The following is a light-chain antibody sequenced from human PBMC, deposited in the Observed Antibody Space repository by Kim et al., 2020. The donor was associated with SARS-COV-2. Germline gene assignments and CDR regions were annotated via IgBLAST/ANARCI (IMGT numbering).Light chain of an antibody. V-gene: IGLV2-18*02. CDR1: SSDVGSYNR. J-gene: IGLJ1*01. Sequence: GQSVTLSCTGTSSDVGSYNRVSWYQQPPGTAPKLMIYAVSNRPSGVPDRFSGSKSGNTASLTISGLQAEDEADYYCSSYTSSSTYVFGTGTKVTVL. CDR3: SSYTSSSTYV. CDR2: AVS.